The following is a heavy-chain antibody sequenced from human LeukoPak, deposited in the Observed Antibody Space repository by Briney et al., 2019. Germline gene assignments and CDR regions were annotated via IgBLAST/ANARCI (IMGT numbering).Heavy chain of an antibody. CDR3: ARGTILYCSGGSCYQGDAFDI. D-gene: IGHD2-15*01. CDR2: TYYRSKWYT. Sequence: SQTLSLTCAISGDSVSSNSAGWSWIRQSPSRGLEWLGRTYYRSKWYTDYAVSVKSRITINPDTSKNQFSLKLSSVTAADTAVYYCARGTILYCSGGSCYQGDAFDIWGQGTMVTVSS. V-gene: IGHV6-1*01. J-gene: IGHJ3*02. CDR1: GDSVSSNSAG.